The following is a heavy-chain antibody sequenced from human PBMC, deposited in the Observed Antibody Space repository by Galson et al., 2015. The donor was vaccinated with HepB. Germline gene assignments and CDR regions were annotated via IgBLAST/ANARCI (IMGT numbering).Heavy chain of an antibody. CDR1: GFTFSTYA. J-gene: IGHJ4*02. D-gene: IGHD1-26*01. Sequence: SLRLSCAASGFTFSTYAMNWVRQAPGKGLEWVSAVSGGGGTIFYADSVKDRFTSSRDNSRNTLDLQMNTRRAEDTAVYYCAKTCGASTYYDNWGPGTLVTASS. CDR3: AKTCGASTYYDN. CDR2: VSGGGGTI. V-gene: IGHV3-23*01.